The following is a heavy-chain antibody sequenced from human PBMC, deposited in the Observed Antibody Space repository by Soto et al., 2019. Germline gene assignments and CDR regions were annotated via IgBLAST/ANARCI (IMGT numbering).Heavy chain of an antibody. CDR1: GFTFSSYG. D-gene: IGHD6-13*01. Sequence: QVQLVESGGGVVQPGRSLRLSCAASGFTFSSYGMHWVRQAPGKGLEWVAVISYDGSNKYYADSVKGRFTISRDNSKNTVYLQMKRLRAGDTAVYYCAGGDSSSWPAYHHYGMDVWGQGTTVTVSS. CDR2: ISYDGSNK. V-gene: IGHV3-30*03. J-gene: IGHJ6*02. CDR3: AGGDSSSWPAYHHYGMDV.